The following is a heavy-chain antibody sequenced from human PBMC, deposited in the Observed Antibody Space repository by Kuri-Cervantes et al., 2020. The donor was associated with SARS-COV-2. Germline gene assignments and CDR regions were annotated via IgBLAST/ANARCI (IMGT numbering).Heavy chain of an antibody. D-gene: IGHD6-13*01. Sequence: ASVKVSCKASGYTFTGYYMHWVRQAPGQGLEWMGWINPNSGGTNYAQKFQGRVTMTRDTSISTAYMELSRLRSDDTAVYYCATIAAAGTHPVRDNHSYYFDYWGQGTLVTVSS. CDR2: INPNSGGT. CDR3: ATIAAAGTHPVRDNHSYYFDY. J-gene: IGHJ4*02. V-gene: IGHV1-2*02. CDR1: GYTFTGYY.